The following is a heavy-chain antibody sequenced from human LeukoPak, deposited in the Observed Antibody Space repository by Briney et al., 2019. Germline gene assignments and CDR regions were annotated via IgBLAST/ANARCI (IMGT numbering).Heavy chain of an antibody. CDR2: MYYRGST. CDR3: ARDIRNAFDI. CDR1: GVSISTHFYY. J-gene: IGHJ3*02. Sequence: PSETLSLTCTVSGVSISTHFYYWGWIRQTPGKALEWIGNMYYRGSTYYNPSLNSRVSMSLDTSKNQFSLKLSSVTAADTAVYYCARDIRNAFDIWGQGTMVTVSS. V-gene: IGHV4-39*07.